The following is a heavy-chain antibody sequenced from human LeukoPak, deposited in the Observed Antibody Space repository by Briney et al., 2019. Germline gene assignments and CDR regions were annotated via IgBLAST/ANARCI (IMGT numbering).Heavy chain of an antibody. Sequence: GGSLRLSCAASGFTFSSYAMSWVRQAPGEGVEWVSAISGSGGSTYYADSVKGRFTISRDNSKNTLYLQMNSLRAEDTAVYYCAKGESGWYAYFDYWGQGTLVTVSS. CDR1: GFTFSSYA. V-gene: IGHV3-23*01. J-gene: IGHJ4*02. D-gene: IGHD6-19*01. CDR3: AKGESGWYAYFDY. CDR2: ISGSGGST.